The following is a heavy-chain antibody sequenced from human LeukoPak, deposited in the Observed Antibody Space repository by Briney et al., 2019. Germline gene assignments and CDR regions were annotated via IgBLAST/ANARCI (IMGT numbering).Heavy chain of an antibody. CDR1: GYTFTSYD. Sequence: GASVKVSCKASGYTFTSYDINWVRQATGQGLEWMGWMNPNSGNTNYAQKFQGRVTMTRDTSISTAYMELSRLRSDDTAVYYCAREPPKGYYDSSGPAQYFQHWGQGTLVTVSS. CDR3: AREPPKGYYDSSGPAQYFQH. CDR2: MNPNSGNT. J-gene: IGHJ1*01. D-gene: IGHD3-22*01. V-gene: IGHV1-8*01.